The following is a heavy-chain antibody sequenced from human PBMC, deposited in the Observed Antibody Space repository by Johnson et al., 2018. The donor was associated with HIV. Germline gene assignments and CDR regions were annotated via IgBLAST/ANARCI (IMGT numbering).Heavy chain of an antibody. D-gene: IGHD3-16*01. J-gene: IGHJ3*02. CDR3: ARERRPWGPDSFDI. CDR1: GFTFSSYW. Sequence: VQLVESGGGLVQPGGSLRLSCAASGFTFSSYWMSWVRQAPGKGLEWVANIKQDGTEKYYVDSMTGRFTISRDNAKNSLYQQINSLKAEDTAVYYCARERRPWGPDSFDIWGQGTMVTVSS. V-gene: IGHV3-7*01. CDR2: IKQDGTEK.